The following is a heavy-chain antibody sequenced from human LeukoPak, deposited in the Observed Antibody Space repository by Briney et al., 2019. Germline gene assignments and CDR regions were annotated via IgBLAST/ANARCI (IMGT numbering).Heavy chain of an antibody. CDR3: AKDASPFDWLFTYSDY. Sequence: GGSLRLSCAASGFTFSSYAMHWVRQAPGKGLEWVAVISYDGSNKYYADSVKGRFTISRDNSKNTLYLQMNSLRAEDTAVYYCAKDASPFDWLFTYSDYWGQGTLVTVSS. D-gene: IGHD3-9*01. CDR1: GFTFSSYA. J-gene: IGHJ4*02. V-gene: IGHV3-30*18. CDR2: ISYDGSNK.